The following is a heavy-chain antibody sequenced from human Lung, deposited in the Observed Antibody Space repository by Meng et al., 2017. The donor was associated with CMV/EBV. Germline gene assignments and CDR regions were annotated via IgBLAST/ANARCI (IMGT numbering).Heavy chain of an antibody. CDR1: GFTFSPYR. V-gene: IGHV3-21*01. D-gene: IGHD5-18*01. J-gene: IGHJ3*02. Sequence: ESXKISXAASGFTFSPYRMNWVRQAPGKGLEWVSSISSSSSYIYYADSVKGRFTISRDNAKNSLYLQMNSLRAEDTAVYYCTCKGYSYGDDAFDIWGQGXMVTVSS. CDR3: TCKGYSYGDDAFDI. CDR2: ISSSSSYI.